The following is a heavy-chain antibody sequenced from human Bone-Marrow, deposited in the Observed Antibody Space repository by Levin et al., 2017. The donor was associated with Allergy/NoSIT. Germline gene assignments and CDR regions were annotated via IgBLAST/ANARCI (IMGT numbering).Heavy chain of an antibody. J-gene: IGHJ4*02. CDR3: TRQAVIDSEGRVDY. Sequence: GASVKVSCKASGYSFTSFWIVWVRQKSGKGLECMGIIDPSDSETRYSPPFQGQVTMSVDKSINTAYLQWNSLKASDSAVYYCTRQAVIDSEGRVDYWGQGTLVTVSS. V-gene: IGHV5-51*06. CDR2: IDPSDSET. CDR1: GYSFTSFW. D-gene: IGHD6-19*01.